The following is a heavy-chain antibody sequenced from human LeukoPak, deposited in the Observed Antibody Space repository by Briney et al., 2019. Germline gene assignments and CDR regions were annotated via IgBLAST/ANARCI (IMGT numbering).Heavy chain of an antibody. CDR3: AKDMSHSGSPPVYFDY. D-gene: IGHD3-10*01. CDR2: ISWNSGSI. Sequence: GGSLRLSCAASGFTFSSYAMHWVRQAPGKGLEWVSGISWNSGSIGYADSVEGRFTISRDNAKNSLYLQMNSLRAEDTALYYCAKDMSHSGSPPVYFDYCGQATLVTASS. CDR1: GFTFSSYA. J-gene: IGHJ4*02. V-gene: IGHV3-9*01.